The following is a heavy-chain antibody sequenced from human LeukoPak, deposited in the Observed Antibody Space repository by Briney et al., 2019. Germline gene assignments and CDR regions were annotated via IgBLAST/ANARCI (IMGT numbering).Heavy chain of an antibody. CDR3: ARGGAYYYGSGRLSYYYYGMDV. CDR2: INPNSGGT. CDR1: GYTFTGYY. V-gene: IGHV1-2*04. J-gene: IGHJ6*04. Sequence: ASVKVSCKASGYTFTGYYMHWVRQAPGQGLEWMGWINPNSGGTNYAQKFQGWVTMTRDTSISTAYMELSRLRSDDTAVYYCARGGAYYYGSGRLSYYYYGMDVWGKGTTVTVSS. D-gene: IGHD3-10*01.